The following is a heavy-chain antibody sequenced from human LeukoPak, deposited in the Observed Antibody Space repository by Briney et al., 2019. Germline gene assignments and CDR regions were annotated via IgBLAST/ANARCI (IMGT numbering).Heavy chain of an antibody. CDR3: ARDGSGSYDSYCDY. J-gene: IGHJ4*02. CDR2: IWYDGSNK. V-gene: IGHV3-33*01. D-gene: IGHD3-10*01. CDR1: GFTFSSYG. Sequence: GRSLRLSCAASGFTFSSYGMHWVRQAPGKGLEWVAVIWYDGSNKYYADSVKGRFTISRDNSKNTLYLQMNSLRAEDTAVYYCARDGSGSYDSYCDYWGQGTLVTVSS.